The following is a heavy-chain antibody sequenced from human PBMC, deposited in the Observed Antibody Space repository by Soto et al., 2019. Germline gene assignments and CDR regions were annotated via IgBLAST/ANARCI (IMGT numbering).Heavy chain of an antibody. CDR1: GDSVSSPRLY. CDR2: VYNTGST. D-gene: IGHD3-16*01. CDR3: ARGRGSDHYFFDA. V-gene: IGHV4-61*03. J-gene: IGHJ4*02. Sequence: QVQLHESGPGLVKPSETLFLTCRVSGDSVSSPRLYWSWIRQRPGGGLEWLGFVYNTGSTNFDPSLQGRVAFSVDTSRNLFSLDLSSMTTADTAIYYCARGRGSDHYFFDALGQGTRVTGSS.